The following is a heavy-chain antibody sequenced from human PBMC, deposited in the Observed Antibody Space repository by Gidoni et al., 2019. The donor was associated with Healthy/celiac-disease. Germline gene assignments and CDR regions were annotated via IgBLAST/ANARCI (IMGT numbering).Heavy chain of an antibody. D-gene: IGHD3-3*01. V-gene: IGHV3-48*01. CDR3: ARDGSRYYDFWVGYFDY. Sequence: EVQLVESGGGLVQPGGSLRLSCAASGFTFSRYRMNWVRQAPGKGLELVSYISSISSTIYYADSVKGRFTISRDNAKNSLYLQMNSLRAEDTAVYYCARDGSRYYDFWVGYFDYWGQGTLVTVSS. CDR2: ISSISSTI. J-gene: IGHJ4*02. CDR1: GFTFSRYR.